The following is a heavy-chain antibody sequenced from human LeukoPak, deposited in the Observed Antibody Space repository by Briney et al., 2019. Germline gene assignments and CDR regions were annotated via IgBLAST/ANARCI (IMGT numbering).Heavy chain of an antibody. V-gene: IGHV7-4-1*02. J-gene: IGHJ6*02. Sequence: ASVKVSCKASGYTFTSYAMNWVRQAPGQGLEWMGWINTNTGNPTYAQGFTGRFVFSLDTSVSTAYLQISSLKAEDTAVYYCARPVLPYYYYGMDVWGQGTTVTDSS. CDR2: INTNTGNP. CDR3: ARPVLPYYYYGMDV. CDR1: GYTFTSYA.